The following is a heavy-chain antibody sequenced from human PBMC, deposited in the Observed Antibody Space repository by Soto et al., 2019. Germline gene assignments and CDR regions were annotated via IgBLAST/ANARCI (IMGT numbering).Heavy chain of an antibody. CDR2: ISSTGRTI. J-gene: IGHJ4*02. D-gene: IGHD3-10*01. V-gene: IGHV3-11*01. Sequence: GGSLRLSXGASGFTFSNYYMSWIRQAPGKGLEWVSYISSTGRTIYYADSVKGRFTVSRDNAQNSLSLKLNSLRSDDTAVYYCATTSDVAYQSYLSLTGWGQGTLVTVSS. CDR3: ATTSDVAYQSYLSLTG. CDR1: GFTFSNYY.